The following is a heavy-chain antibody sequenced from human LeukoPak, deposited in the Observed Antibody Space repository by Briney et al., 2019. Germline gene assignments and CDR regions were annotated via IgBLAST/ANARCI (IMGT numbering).Heavy chain of an antibody. Sequence: PGGSLGLSCAASGFAFGVYHMSWLRQAPGKGLVGVSYTSRRSDYKDFADSVTGRFIVSRVNAQNSMYLQMSSLRAQDTALFYCAGPTCLRGAYCSTNFWGQGTLVTVSS. CDR1: GFAFGVYH. V-gene: IGHV3-11*03. CDR3: AGPTCLRGAYCSTNF. J-gene: IGHJ4*02. CDR2: TSRRSDYK. D-gene: IGHD2-2*01.